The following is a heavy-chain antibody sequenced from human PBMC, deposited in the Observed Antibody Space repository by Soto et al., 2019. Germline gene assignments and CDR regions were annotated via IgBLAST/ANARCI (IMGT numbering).Heavy chain of an antibody. J-gene: IGHJ6*02. CDR2: INHSGST. Sequence: PSETLSLTCAVYGGSFSGYYWSWIRQPPGKGLEWIGEINHSGSTNYNPSLKSRVTISVDTSKNQFSLKLSSVTAADTAVYYCARGGDGYKSYGMDVWGQGTTVTVSS. D-gene: IGHD5-12*01. V-gene: IGHV4-34*01. CDR1: GGSFSGYY. CDR3: ARGGDGYKSYGMDV.